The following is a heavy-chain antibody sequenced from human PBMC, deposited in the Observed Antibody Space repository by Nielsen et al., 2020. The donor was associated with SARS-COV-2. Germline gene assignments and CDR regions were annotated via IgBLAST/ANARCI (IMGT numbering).Heavy chain of an antibody. CDR1: GFTFSSYS. D-gene: IGHD3-9*01. CDR2: INSDGSDS. CDR3: GRGDILTGYIDY. Sequence: GGSLRLSCAASGFTFSSYSMNWVRQAPGKGLVWVSRINSDGSDSVYAEFLKGRITISRDNAKNTLYLQMNSLRDEDTAVYYCGRGDILTGYIDYWGQGSLVTVSS. V-gene: IGHV3-74*01. J-gene: IGHJ4*02.